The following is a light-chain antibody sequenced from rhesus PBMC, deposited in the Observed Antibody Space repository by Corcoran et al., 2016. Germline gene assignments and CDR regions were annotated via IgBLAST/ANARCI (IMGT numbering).Light chain of an antibody. CDR1: QGISSY. Sequence: DIQMTQSPSSLSASVGDRVTITCRASQGISSYLAWYQQKQGKAPKLLIYVASTLQSGVPSRFSGSGSGTDVTLTISSLQPEEFATYYCQQHNSDPLTFGGGTKVELK. CDR3: QQHNSDPLT. V-gene: IGKV1-25*01. CDR2: VAS. J-gene: IGKJ4*01.